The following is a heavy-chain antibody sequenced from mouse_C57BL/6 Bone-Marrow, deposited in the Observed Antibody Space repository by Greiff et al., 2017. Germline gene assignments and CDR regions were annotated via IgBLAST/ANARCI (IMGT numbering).Heavy chain of an antibody. CDR1: GFSLPSSA. V-gene: IGHV2-9-1*01. J-gene: IGHJ2*01. CDR3: AINYHCSSFDY. CDR2: IWTGGGT. D-gene: IGHD1-1*01. Sequence: VQLQESGPGLVAPSQSLSITCTVSGFSLPSSAISWVCQPPGKGLEWPGVIWTGGGTIYNSALKSRLSISKDNSKSQVFLKMNSLQTDDTAWYYCAINYHCSSFDYWGQGTTLTVSS.